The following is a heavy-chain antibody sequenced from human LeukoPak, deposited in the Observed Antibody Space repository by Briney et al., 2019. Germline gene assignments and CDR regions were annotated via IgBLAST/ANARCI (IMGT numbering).Heavy chain of an antibody. CDR3: ARHAVGDAFDI. Sequence: SEILSLTCAVYGGSFSGYFWSWIRQPPGKGLEWIGYIYYSGSTNYNPSLKSRVTISVDTSKNQFSLKLSSVTAADTAVYYCARHAVGDAFDIWGQGTMVTVSS. CDR2: IYYSGST. V-gene: IGHV4-59*08. J-gene: IGHJ3*02. D-gene: IGHD1-26*01. CDR1: GGSFSGYF.